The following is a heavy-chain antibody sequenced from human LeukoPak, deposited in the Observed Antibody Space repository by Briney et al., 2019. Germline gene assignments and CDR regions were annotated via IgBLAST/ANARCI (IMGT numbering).Heavy chain of an antibody. V-gene: IGHV4-59*01. CDR3: ARDNWNYGSSMDV. CDR2: IYYSGST. J-gene: IGHJ6*02. CDR1: GGSISSYY. Sequence: SETLSLTCSVSGGSISSYYWSWIRQPPGKGLEWIGYIYYSGSTNYNPSLKGRVTISVDTSKNRFSLKLSSVTAADTAVYYCARDNWNYGSSMDVWGQGTTVTVSS. D-gene: IGHD1-7*01.